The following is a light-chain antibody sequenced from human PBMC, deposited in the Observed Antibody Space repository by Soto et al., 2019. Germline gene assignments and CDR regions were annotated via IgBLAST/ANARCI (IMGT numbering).Light chain of an antibody. CDR2: GAS. CDR1: QSVSSSY. V-gene: IGKV3D-20*02. Sequence: EIVLTQSPGTLSLSPGERAILSCRASQSVSSSYLAWYRQKPGQAPSLLIYGASSRATGIPDRFSGSGSGTDFTLTISRLEPEDFALYYCQQRSSWPRTFGQGTKVDIK. J-gene: IGKJ1*01. CDR3: QQRSSWPRT.